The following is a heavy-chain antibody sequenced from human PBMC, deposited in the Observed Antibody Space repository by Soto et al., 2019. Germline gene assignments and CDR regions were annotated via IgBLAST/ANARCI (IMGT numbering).Heavy chain of an antibody. D-gene: IGHD2-15*01. CDR3: ARERCSGGSCYSGVDP. Sequence: SETLSLTCTVSGGSISSYYWSWIRQPPGKGLEWIGYIYYSGSTNYNPSLKSRVTISVDTSKNQFSLKLSSVTAADTAVYYCARERCSGGSCYSGVDPWGQGTLVTVSS. J-gene: IGHJ5*02. CDR2: IYYSGST. V-gene: IGHV4-59*01. CDR1: GGSISSYY.